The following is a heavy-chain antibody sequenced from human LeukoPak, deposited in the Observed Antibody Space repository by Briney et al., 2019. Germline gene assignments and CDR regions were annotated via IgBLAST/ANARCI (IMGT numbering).Heavy chain of an antibody. CDR2: ISYDGSNK. D-gene: IGHD5-18*01. CDR3: ARGSYGQFDY. V-gene: IGHV3-30*03. CDR1: GFTFSSYG. J-gene: IGHJ4*02. Sequence: PGGSLRLSCAASGFTFSSYGMHWVRQAPGKGLEWVAVISYDGSNKYYADSVKGRFTISRDNSKNTLYLQMNSLRAEDTAVYYCARGSYGQFDYWGQGTLVTVSS.